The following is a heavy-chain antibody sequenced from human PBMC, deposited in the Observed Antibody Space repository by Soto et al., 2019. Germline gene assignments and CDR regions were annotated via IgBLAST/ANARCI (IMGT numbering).Heavy chain of an antibody. CDR1: GGSISSYY. V-gene: IGHV4-59*01. CDR2: IYYSGST. Sequence: TVSGGSISSYYWSWIRQPPGKGLEWIGYIYYSGSTNYNPSLKSRVTISVDTSKNQFSLKLSSVTAADTAVYYCARTTSSSPNFQHWGQGTLVTVSS. J-gene: IGHJ1*01. CDR3: ARTTSSSPNFQH. D-gene: IGHD6-6*01.